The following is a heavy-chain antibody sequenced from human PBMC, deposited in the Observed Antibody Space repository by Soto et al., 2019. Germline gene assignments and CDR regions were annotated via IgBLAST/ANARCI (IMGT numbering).Heavy chain of an antibody. J-gene: IGHJ4*02. CDR1: GFTFTSSA. D-gene: IGHD3-9*01. CDR2: MNPNSGNT. CDR3: ATGPHYDILTGWMGY. Sequence: GASVKVSCKASGFTFTSSAVQWVRQATGQGLEWMGWMNPNSGNTGYAQKFQGRVTMTEDTSTNTAYMELSSLRSEDTAVYYCATGPHYDILTGWMGYWGQGTLVTVSS. V-gene: IGHV1-8*02.